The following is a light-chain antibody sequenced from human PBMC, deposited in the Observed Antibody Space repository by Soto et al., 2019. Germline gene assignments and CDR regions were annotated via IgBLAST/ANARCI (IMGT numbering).Light chain of an antibody. CDR1: GSNIGAGYD. CDR2: ANT. CDR3: QSYDTSLSGYV. V-gene: IGLV1-40*01. Sequence: QSVLTQPPSVSGAPGQRVTISCTGSGSNIGAGYDIHWYQQVPGTAPKPLIYANTNRASGVPDRFSGSKSGTSASLAITGLQAEYEADYYCQSYDTSLSGYVFGPGTKVTVL. J-gene: IGLJ1*01.